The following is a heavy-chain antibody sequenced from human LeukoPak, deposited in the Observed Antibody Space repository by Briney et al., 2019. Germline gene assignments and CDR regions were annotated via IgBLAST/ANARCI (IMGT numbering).Heavy chain of an antibody. CDR1: GFTFSSYS. J-gene: IGHJ6*02. D-gene: IGHD3-10*01. CDR2: ISSSSSYI. CDR3: ARDKPTGGNYGSGSYMYYYGMDV. V-gene: IGHV3-21*01. Sequence: GGSLRLSCAASGFTFSSYSMNWVRQAPGKGLEWFSSISSSSSYIYYADSVKRRFTISGDNAKNSLYLQMNSLRAEDTAVYYCARDKPTGGNYGSGSYMYYYGMDVWGQGTTVTVSS.